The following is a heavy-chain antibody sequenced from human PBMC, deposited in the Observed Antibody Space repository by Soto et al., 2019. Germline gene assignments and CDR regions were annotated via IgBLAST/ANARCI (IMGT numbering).Heavy chain of an antibody. D-gene: IGHD6-6*01. Sequence: QVQLQESGPGLVKPSETLSLTCTVSGGSISSYYWSWIRQPPGKGLEWIGYIYTSGSTNYNPSLKSRVTMSVDTSKNQFSLKLSSVTAADTAVYYCARFMMYSSSDAFDIWGQGTMVTVSS. CDR2: IYTSGST. CDR3: ARFMMYSSSDAFDI. V-gene: IGHV4-4*08. J-gene: IGHJ3*02. CDR1: GGSISSYY.